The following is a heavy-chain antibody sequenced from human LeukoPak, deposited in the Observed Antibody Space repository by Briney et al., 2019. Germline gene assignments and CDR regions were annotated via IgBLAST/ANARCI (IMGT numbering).Heavy chain of an antibody. Sequence: GGSLRLSCAASGFTFSGSAMHWVRQASGKGLEWVGRIRSKANSYATAYAASVKGRFTISRDDSMNTAYLQMNSLKTEDTAVYYCTRQDYDSSGPNDYWGQGTLVTVSS. CDR2: IRSKANSYAT. V-gene: IGHV3-73*01. J-gene: IGHJ4*02. CDR1: GFTFSGSA. CDR3: TRQDYDSSGPNDY. D-gene: IGHD3-22*01.